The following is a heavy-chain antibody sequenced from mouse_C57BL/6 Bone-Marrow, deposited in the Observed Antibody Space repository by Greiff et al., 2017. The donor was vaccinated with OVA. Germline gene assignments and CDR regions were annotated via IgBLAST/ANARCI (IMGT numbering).Heavy chain of an antibody. J-gene: IGHJ4*01. Sequence: VQLVESGAELVRPGASVTLSCKASGYTFTDYEMHWVKQTPVHGLEWIGAIDPETGGTAYNQKFKGKAILTADKSSSTAYMELRSLTSEDSAVYYCTRSPLGQDAMDYWGQGTSVTVSA. CDR2: IDPETGGT. D-gene: IGHD4-1*01. V-gene: IGHV1-15*01. CDR3: TRSPLGQDAMDY. CDR1: GYTFTDYE.